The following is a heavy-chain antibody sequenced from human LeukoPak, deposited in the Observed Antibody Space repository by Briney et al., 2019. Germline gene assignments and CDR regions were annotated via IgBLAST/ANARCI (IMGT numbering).Heavy chain of an antibody. CDR1: GFTFSNYG. D-gene: IGHD6-19*01. J-gene: IGHJ2*01. CDR3: AKSMTLQWRGFFDL. CDR2: ISDSGANT. V-gene: IGHV3-23*01. Sequence: GGSLRLSCAASGFTFSNYGMSWVRQAPGKGLEWVSTISDSGANTYYADSVRGRFTISRDNSKNTLYLQKNSLRADDTAIYYCAKSMTLQWRGFFDLWGRGTHVTVSS.